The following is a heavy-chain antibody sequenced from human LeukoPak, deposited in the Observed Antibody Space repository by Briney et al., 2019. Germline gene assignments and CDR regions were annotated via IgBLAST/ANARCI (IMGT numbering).Heavy chain of an antibody. J-gene: IGHJ6*03. Sequence: SQTLSLTCAISGDSVSSNSAAWNWIRQSPSRGLEWPGRTYYRSKWYNDYAVSVKSRITINPDTSKNQFSLQLNSVTPEDTAVYYWASGYCSSTSCRSDYYYYYMDVWGKGTTVTVSS. CDR3: ASGYCSSTSCRSDYYYYYMDV. CDR1: GDSVSSNSAA. D-gene: IGHD2-2*01. V-gene: IGHV6-1*01. CDR2: TYYRSKWYN.